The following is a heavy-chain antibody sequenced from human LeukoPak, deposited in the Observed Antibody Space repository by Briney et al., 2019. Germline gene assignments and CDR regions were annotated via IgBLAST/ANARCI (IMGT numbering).Heavy chain of an antibody. Sequence: GGSLRPSCAASGFTFSSYEMNWVRQAPGKGLEWVSYISSSGSTIYYADSVKGRFTISRDNAKNSLYLQMNSLRAEDTAVYYCAREPHKLSYDILTGYSRSYYMDVWGKGTTVTISS. CDR2: ISSSGSTI. D-gene: IGHD3-9*01. CDR3: AREPHKLSYDILTGYSRSYYMDV. J-gene: IGHJ6*03. CDR1: GFTFSSYE. V-gene: IGHV3-48*03.